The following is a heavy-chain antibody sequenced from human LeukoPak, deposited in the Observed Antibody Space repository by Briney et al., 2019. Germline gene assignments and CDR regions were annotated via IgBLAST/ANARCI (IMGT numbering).Heavy chain of an antibody. J-gene: IGHJ4*02. Sequence: SETLSLTCAVYGGSFSDYYWSWIRQPPGKGLEWIGEINHSGSTNYNPSLKSRVTISVDTSKNQFSLKLSSVTAADTAVYYCARGKYIAVAFFDYWGQGTLVTVSS. CDR3: ARGKYIAVAFFDY. V-gene: IGHV4-34*01. CDR2: INHSGST. CDR1: GGSFSDYY. D-gene: IGHD6-19*01.